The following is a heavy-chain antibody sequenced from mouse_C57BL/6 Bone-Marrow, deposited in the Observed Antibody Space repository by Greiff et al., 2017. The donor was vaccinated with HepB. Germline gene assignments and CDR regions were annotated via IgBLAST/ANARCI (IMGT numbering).Heavy chain of an antibody. Sequence: VQLKESGAELVRPGASVKLSCTASGFNIKDDYMHWVKQSPEQGLEWIGWIDPENGDTEYASKFQDKATITADTSSNTAYLQLSSLTSEDTAVYYCTGGWLLAWGQGTLVTVSA. J-gene: IGHJ3*02. CDR2: IDPENGDT. CDR3: TGGWLLA. D-gene: IGHD2-3*01. V-gene: IGHV14-4*01. CDR1: GFNIKDDY.